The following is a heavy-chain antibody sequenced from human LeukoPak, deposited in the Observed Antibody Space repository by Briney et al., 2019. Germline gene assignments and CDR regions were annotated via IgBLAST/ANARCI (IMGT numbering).Heavy chain of an antibody. V-gene: IGHV1-69*13. Sequence: GASVKVSCKASGYTFTSYGISWVRQAPGQGLEWMGGIIPIFGTANYAQKFQGRVTITADESTSTAYMELSSLRSEDTAVYYCTKGGLKVDHWYYYYMDVWGKGTTVTISS. CDR2: IIPIFGTA. CDR1: GYTFTSYG. CDR3: TKGGLKVDHWYYYYMDV. J-gene: IGHJ6*03.